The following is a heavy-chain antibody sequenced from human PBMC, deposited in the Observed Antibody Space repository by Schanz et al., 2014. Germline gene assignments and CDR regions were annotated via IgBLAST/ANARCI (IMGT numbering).Heavy chain of an antibody. CDR2: VRNKNNRYTT. CDR3: ARRASCSRIGCPFDS. Sequence: VQLVESGGGVVQFGRSLRLSCAASGFTFNSYAMTWVRQAPGKGLEWVGRVRNKNNRYTTEYAASVKGRFTISRDDSKNSLYLQMNSLKAEDTAMYYCARRASCSRIGCPFDSWGQGTLVTVSS. V-gene: IGHV3-72*01. D-gene: IGHD2-2*01. CDR1: GFTFNSYA. J-gene: IGHJ4*02.